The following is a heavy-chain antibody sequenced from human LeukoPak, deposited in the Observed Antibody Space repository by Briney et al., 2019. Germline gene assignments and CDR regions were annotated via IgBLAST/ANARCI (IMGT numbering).Heavy chain of an antibody. J-gene: IGHJ6*03. V-gene: IGHV1-69*05. Sequence: SVKVSCKASGGTFSSYAISWVRQAPGQGLEWMGGIIPIFGTANYAQKFQGRVTITTDESTSTAYMELSSLRSEDTAVYYCARGLYYYYYMDVWGKGTRSPSP. CDR2: IIPIFGTA. CDR1: GGTFSSYA. CDR3: ARGLYYYYYMDV.